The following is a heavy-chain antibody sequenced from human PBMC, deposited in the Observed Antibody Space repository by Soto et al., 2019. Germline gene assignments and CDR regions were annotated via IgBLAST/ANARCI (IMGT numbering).Heavy chain of an antibody. CDR2: ISYDGSNK. V-gene: IGHV3-30-3*01. D-gene: IGHD2-2*01. J-gene: IGHJ6*02. CDR3: ARDLGYCSSTSCYDQNYYYYGMDV. Sequence: QVQLVESGGGVVQPGRSLRLSCAASGFTFSSYAMHWVRQAPGKGLEWVAVISYDGSNKYYADSVKGRFNISRDNSKNTLYLQMNSLRAEDTAVYYCARDLGYCSSTSCYDQNYYYYGMDVWGQGTTVTVSS. CDR1: GFTFSSYA.